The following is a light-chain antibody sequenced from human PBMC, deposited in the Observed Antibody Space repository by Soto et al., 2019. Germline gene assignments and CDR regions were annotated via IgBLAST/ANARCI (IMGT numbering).Light chain of an antibody. Sequence: QSALTQPPSASGSPGQSVTISCTGTSSDIGGYNYVSWCQQHPGKAPKLIIYEVSKRPSGVPDRFSGSKSGNTASLTVSGLQGEDEADYYCSSYAGTNNEVFGAGTKLTVL. V-gene: IGLV2-8*01. CDR3: SSYAGTNNEV. CDR1: SSDIGGYNY. CDR2: EVS. J-gene: IGLJ1*01.